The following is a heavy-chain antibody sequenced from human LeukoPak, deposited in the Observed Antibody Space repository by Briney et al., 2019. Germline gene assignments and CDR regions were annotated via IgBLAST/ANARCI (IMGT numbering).Heavy chain of an antibody. D-gene: IGHD2-8*01. CDR2: IYHSGST. CDR1: GGSFSGYY. CDR3: AREWGTAIDY. V-gene: IGHV4-34*01. J-gene: IGHJ4*02. Sequence: SETLSLTCAVYGGSFSGYYWSWIRQPPGKGLEWIGEIYHSGSTNYNPSLKSRVTISVDTSKNQFSLKLSSVTAADTAVYYCAREWGTAIDYWGQGTLVTVSS.